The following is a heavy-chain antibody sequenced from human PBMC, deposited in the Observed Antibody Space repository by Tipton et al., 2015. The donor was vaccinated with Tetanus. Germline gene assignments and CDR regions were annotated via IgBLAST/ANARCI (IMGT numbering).Heavy chain of an antibody. CDR1: GGSISSYY. V-gene: IGHV4-4*07. J-gene: IGHJ4*02. Sequence: TLSLTCTVSGGSISSYYWSWIRQSAAMGLEWIGRINTSGSSDYNPSLKGRVTMSIDTSGDRFSLDLTSVTAADTAIYYCARGGVDTARGGYFDYWGQGSLVTVSS. D-gene: IGHD5-18*01. CDR3: ARGGVDTARGGYFDY. CDR2: INTSGSS.